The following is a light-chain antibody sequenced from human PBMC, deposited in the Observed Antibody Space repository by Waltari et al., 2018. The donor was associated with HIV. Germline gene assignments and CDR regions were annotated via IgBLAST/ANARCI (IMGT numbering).Light chain of an antibody. J-gene: IGLJ3*02. CDR1: SSKIGSNT. CDR2: SNK. V-gene: IGLV1-44*01. Sequence: QSVLTQPPSASGTPGQRVTISCSGSSSKIGSNTVNWYQQLPGTAPKLLIYSNKPRPSRVPDLFSGSKSGTSASLCISGVQSGDEAEYYCATRHERLNGSWVFGGGDKLTVL. CDR3: ATRHERLNGSWV.